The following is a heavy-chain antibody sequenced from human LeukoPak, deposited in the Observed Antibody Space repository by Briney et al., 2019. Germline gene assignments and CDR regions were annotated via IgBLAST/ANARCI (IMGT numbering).Heavy chain of an antibody. V-gene: IGHV3-30-3*01. CDR1: GFTFSSYA. CDR3: AREPGSERYGMDV. D-gene: IGHD3-10*01. CDR2: ISYDGSNK. J-gene: IGHJ6*02. Sequence: GGSLRLSCAASGFTFSSYAMHWVRQAPGKGLEWVAVISYDGSNKYYADSVKGRSTISRDNSKNTLYLQMNSLRAEDTAVYYCAREPGSERYGMDVWGQGTTVTVSS.